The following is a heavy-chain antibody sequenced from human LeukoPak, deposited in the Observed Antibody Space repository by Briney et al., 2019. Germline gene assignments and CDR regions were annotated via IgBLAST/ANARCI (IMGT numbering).Heavy chain of an antibody. D-gene: IGHD1-14*01. CDR2: ISYDGSNK. CDR3: ARDPYHTDVPYYFDY. V-gene: IGHV3-30-3*01. J-gene: IGHJ4*02. Sequence: AGGSLRLSCAASGFTFSSYAMHWVRQAPGKGLEWVAVISYDGSNKYYADSVKGRFTISRDNSKNTLYLQMNSLRAEDTAVYYCARDPYHTDVPYYFDYWGQGTLVTVSS. CDR1: GFTFSSYA.